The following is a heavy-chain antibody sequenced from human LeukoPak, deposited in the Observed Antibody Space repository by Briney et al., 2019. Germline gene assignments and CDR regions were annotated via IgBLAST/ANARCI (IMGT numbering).Heavy chain of an antibody. CDR2: INPNSGGT. CDR3: ARDRYYGSTGCDY. J-gene: IGHJ4*02. Sequence: ASVKASCKASGYTFTGYFMHWVRQAPGQGLEWMGWINPNSGGTNYAQKFQGRVTMTRDTSISTAYMDLSRLRSDDTAVYYCARDRYYGSTGCDYWGQGTLVTVSS. CDR1: GYTFTGYF. V-gene: IGHV1-2*02. D-gene: IGHD3-22*01.